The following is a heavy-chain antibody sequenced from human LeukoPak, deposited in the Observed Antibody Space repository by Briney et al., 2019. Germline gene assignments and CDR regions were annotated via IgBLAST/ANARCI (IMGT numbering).Heavy chain of an antibody. J-gene: IGHJ4*02. CDR1: GFTFSSYA. V-gene: IGHV3-23*01. D-gene: IGHD3-16*01. CDR2: ISGSGGST. CDR3: AKDGGEWLPKYYFDY. Sequence: GGSLRLSCAASGFTFSSYAMGWVRQAPGKGLEWVSAISGSGGSTYHADSVKGRFTISRDNSKNTLYLQMNSLRAEDTAVYYCAKDGGEWLPKYYFDYWGQGTLVTVSS.